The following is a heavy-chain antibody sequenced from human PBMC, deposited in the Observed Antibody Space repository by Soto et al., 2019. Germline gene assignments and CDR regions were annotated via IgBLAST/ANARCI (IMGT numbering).Heavy chain of an antibody. J-gene: IGHJ5*02. D-gene: IGHD2-8*01. Sequence: QVQLQESGPGLVKASETLSLTCPVSGGSITTYWSWIRQPPGKGLEWIGYINYSGSTKYNSSLKSRVTISVDTSKNQFSLKLRSVTAADTAVYYCATSYCSDGVSCNWFDPWGQGHLVTVSS. CDR3: ATSYCSDGVSCNWFDP. CDR2: INYSGST. V-gene: IGHV4-59*03. CDR1: GGSITTY.